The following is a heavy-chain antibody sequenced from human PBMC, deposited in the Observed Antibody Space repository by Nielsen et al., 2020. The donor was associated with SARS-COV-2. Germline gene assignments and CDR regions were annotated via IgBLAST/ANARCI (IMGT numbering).Heavy chain of an antibody. CDR1: GYTFTGYY. V-gene: IGHV1-2*04. Sequence: ASVHVSCKASGYTFTGYYMHWVRQAPGQGLEWMGRINPNRGGTNYAQKFQGWVTMTRDTSISTYYMELSRLRSDDTAVYYCARATRRLRELSSSGAFDIWGQGTMVTVSS. CDR3: ARATRRLRELSSSGAFDI. CDR2: INPNRGGT. D-gene: IGHD3-16*02. J-gene: IGHJ3*02.